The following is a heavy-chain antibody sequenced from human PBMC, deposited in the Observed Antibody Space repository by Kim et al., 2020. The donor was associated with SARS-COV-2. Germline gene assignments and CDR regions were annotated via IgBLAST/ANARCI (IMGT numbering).Heavy chain of an antibody. CDR2: IYHSGST. CDR1: GGSISSGGYS. Sequence: SETLSLTCAVSGGSISSGGYSWSWNRQPPGMGLEWIGNIYHSGSTYYNPALKRRVTISVDRSKNQFSLKLSSVTAADTAVYYCARDRGLATADAFDSWGRATMVSVSS. J-gene: IGHJ3*02. CDR3: ARDRGLATADAFDS. D-gene: IGHD5-12*01. V-gene: IGHV4-30-2*01.